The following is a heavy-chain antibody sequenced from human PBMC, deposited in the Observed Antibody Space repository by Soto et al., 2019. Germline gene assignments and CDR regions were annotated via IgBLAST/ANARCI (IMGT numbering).Heavy chain of an antibody. CDR3: AKDSKYTITTYKWLDP. D-gene: IGHD4-4*01. J-gene: IGHJ5*02. CDR1: GGSISGDGNY. V-gene: IGHV4-31*03. CDR2: ISGSGST. Sequence: QVQLQESGPGLVKPSQTLSLTCTVSGGSISGDGNYRTWVRQHPGKGLEWIGYISGSGSTFYSASLKSRITMSVDTSKNQFSLSLSSVTAADTAVYYCAKDSKYTITTYKWLDPWGQGILVTVSS.